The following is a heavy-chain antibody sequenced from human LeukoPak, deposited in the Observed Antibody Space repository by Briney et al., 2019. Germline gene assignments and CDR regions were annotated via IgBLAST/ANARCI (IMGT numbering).Heavy chain of an antibody. J-gene: IGHJ6*02. V-gene: IGHV3-7*01. CDR2: IKQDGSEK. D-gene: IGHD2-15*01. Sequence: PGGSLRLSCAASGFTFSSYWMSWVRQAPGKGLEWVANIKQDGSEKYYVDPVKGRFTISRDNAKNSLYLQMNSLRAEDTAVYYCARDGYCSGGSCYPYWYGMDVWGQGTTVTVSS. CDR1: GFTFSSYW. CDR3: ARDGYCSGGSCYPYWYGMDV.